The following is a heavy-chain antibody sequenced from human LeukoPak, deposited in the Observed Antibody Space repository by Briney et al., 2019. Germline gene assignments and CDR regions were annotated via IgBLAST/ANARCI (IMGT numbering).Heavy chain of an antibody. D-gene: IGHD1-26*01. CDR1: GGSLSSYY. V-gene: IGHV4-59*08. CDR2: IYYTGST. CDR3: ARLKVGGGGYYFHDF. Sequence: KPSETLSLTCTVSGGSLSSYYRSWIRQPPGKGLEWIGYIYYTGSTNYNPSLKSRVTISLDTSKNQFSLRLSSVTAADTAVYYCARLKVGGGGYYFHDFWGQGTLVTVSS. J-gene: IGHJ4*02.